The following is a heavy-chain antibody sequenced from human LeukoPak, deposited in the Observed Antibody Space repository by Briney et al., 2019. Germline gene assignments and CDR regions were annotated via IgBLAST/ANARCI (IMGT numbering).Heavy chain of an antibody. CDR2: IYYSGST. V-gene: IGHV4-39*07. CDR1: GGSISSSSYY. D-gene: IGHD3-16*02. Sequence: SETLSLTCTVSGGSISSSSYYWGWIRQPPGKGLEWIGSIYYSGSTYYNPSLKSRVTISVDTSKNQFSLKLSSVTAADTAVYYCARVEGIWGSYRYTSLGAFDIWGQGTMVTVSS. CDR3: ARVEGIWGSYRYTSLGAFDI. J-gene: IGHJ3*02.